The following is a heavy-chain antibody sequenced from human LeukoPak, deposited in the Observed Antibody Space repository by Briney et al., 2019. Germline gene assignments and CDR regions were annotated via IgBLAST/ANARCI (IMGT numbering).Heavy chain of an antibody. Sequence: SETLSLTCIVSGGSVSSGGYSWAWIRQPQGKGLEWIGTLHSSGSTNYESYLKSRVSMSADSSKNQFSLRLTSVTAADTAVYFCARRSSGWPNNWFDSWGQGTLVTVSS. J-gene: IGHJ5*01. D-gene: IGHD6-19*01. CDR2: LHSSGST. CDR1: GGSVSSGGYS. CDR3: ARRSSGWPNNWFDS. V-gene: IGHV4-39*07.